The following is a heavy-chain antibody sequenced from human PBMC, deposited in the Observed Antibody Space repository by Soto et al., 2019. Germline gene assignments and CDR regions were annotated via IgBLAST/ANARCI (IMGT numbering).Heavy chain of an antibody. CDR3: ARDLCGGDCYSPLQH. CDR2: ISAYNGNT. Sequence: ASVKVSCKASGYTFTSYGISWVRQAPGQGLEWMGWISAYNGNTNYAQKLQGRVTMTTDTSTSTTYMELRSLRSDDTAVYYCARDLCGGDCYSPLQHWGQGTLVTVSS. CDR1: GYTFTSYG. J-gene: IGHJ1*01. V-gene: IGHV1-18*01. D-gene: IGHD2-21*02.